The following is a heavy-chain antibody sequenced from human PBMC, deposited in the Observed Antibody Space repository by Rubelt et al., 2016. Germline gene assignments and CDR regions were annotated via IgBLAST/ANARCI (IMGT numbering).Heavy chain of an antibody. D-gene: IGHD1-1*01. CDR2: INPSGST. CDR3: ARGHWNYFDY. J-gene: IGHJ4*02. CDR1: GGSFSGHS. V-gene: IGHV4-34*01. Sequence: QVHLQQWGAGLLKPSETLSLSCAVYGGSFSGHSWSWIRQSPGKGLEWIGAINPSGSTNPNPSLKCRVIVSVDTSKKQFSLKLSSVTAADTAVYYCARGHWNYFDYWGQGTLVTVSS.